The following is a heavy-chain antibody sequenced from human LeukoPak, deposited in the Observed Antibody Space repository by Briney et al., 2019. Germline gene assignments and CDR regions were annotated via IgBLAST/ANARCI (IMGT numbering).Heavy chain of an antibody. J-gene: IGHJ4*02. V-gene: IGHV4-59*01. CDR3: ARYGSGRYHFDY. Sequence: PSETLSLTCTVSGGSISGYYWSWIRQPPGKGLEWIGFIHYSGSTNYNPSLKSRVTISVDTSKNQFSLKLSSLTAADTAVYYCARYGSGRYHFDYWGQGTLVTVSS. D-gene: IGHD3-10*01. CDR2: IHYSGST. CDR1: GGSISGYY.